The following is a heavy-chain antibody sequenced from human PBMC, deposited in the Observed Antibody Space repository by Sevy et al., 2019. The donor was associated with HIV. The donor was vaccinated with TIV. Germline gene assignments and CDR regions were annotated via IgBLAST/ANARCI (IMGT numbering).Heavy chain of an antibody. D-gene: IGHD3-22*01. CDR2: IYYSGSN. V-gene: IGHV4-59*01. J-gene: IGHJ4*02. CDR3: ARSKLGTYYYDSSGYYGEFDY. Sequence: SETLSLTCTVSGGSISSYYWSWIRQPPGKGLEWIGYIYYSGSNNYNPSLKSRVTISVDTTKNQFSLKLSSVTAADTAVYYCARSKLGTYYYDSSGYYGEFDYWGQGTLVTVSS. CDR1: GGSISSYY.